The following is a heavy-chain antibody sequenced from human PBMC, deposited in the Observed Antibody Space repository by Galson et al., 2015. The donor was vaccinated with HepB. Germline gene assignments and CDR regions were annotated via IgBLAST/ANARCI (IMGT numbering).Heavy chain of an antibody. CDR2: INHSGST. D-gene: IGHD5-12*01. CDR3: ARRDIVATIRRNWFDP. J-gene: IGHJ5*02. Sequence: LSLTCAVYGGSFSGYYWSWIRQPPGKGLEWIGEINHSGSTNYNPSLKSRVTISIDTSKNQFSLKLSSVTAADTAVYYCARRDIVATIRRNWFDPWGQGTLVTVSS. CDR1: GGSFSGYY. V-gene: IGHV4-34*01.